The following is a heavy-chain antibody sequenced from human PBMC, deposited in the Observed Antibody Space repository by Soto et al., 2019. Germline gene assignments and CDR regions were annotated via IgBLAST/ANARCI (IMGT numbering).Heavy chain of an antibody. V-gene: IGHV3-30*04. D-gene: IGHD3-10*01. Sequence: QVQLVESGGGVVQPGRSLRLPCAASGFTFSNYTMHWVRQAPGKGLEWVALISYDEIDKYFADAVKGRFTISRDNSKNTLYLQMDSLRAEDTAVYYCAGRSGSSDYWGRGTLVTVSS. J-gene: IGHJ4*02. CDR3: AGRSGSSDY. CDR2: ISYDEIDK. CDR1: GFTFSNYT.